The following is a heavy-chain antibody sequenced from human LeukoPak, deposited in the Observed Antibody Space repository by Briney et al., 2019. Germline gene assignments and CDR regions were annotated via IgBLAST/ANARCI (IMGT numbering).Heavy chain of an antibody. Sequence: ASVKVSCKASGYTFTGYYMHWVRQAPGQGLEWMGWINPNSGGTNYARKFQGRVTMTRDTSISTAYMELSRLRSDDTAVYYCASALKRGSAGTLIDYWGQGTLVTVSS. CDR1: GYTFTGYY. J-gene: IGHJ4*02. CDR2: INPNSGGT. CDR3: ASALKRGSAGTLIDY. V-gene: IGHV1-2*02. D-gene: IGHD6-13*01.